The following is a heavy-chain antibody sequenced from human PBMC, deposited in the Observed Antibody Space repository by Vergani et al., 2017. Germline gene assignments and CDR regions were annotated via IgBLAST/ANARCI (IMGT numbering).Heavy chain of an antibody. CDR1: GYTFTNYP. CDR2: IIPIFGSA. D-gene: IGHD5-12*01. V-gene: IGHV1-69*01. Sequence: QVQLLQSGSELKKPGASVRISCEASGYTFTNYPLIWVRQAPGQGLEWMGGIIPIFGSANYAQKFQGRVTITADESTRTAYMELSSLRSEDTAVYYCARGGRLRLNNYFDPWGQGTLVTVSS. CDR3: ARGGRLRLNNYFDP. J-gene: IGHJ5*02.